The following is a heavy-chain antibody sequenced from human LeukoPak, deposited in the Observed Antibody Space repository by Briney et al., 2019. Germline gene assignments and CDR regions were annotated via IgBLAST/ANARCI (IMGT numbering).Heavy chain of an antibody. J-gene: IGHJ4*02. CDR1: GYTFTSYG. D-gene: IGHD6-19*01. Sequence: GASVKVSCKASGYTFTSYGISWVRQAPGQGLEWVGWICAYNGNTNYARKLQGRVTMTTDTSTSTAYMELRSLRSDDTAVYYCARVGYGSGWYSLDFDYWGQGTLVTVSS. CDR3: ARVGYGSGWYSLDFDY. CDR2: ICAYNGNT. V-gene: IGHV1-18*01.